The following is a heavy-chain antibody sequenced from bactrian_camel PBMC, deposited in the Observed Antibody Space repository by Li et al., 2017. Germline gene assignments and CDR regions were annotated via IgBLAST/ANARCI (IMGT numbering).Heavy chain of an antibody. J-gene: IGHJ4*01. CDR2: ISIGSGST. V-gene: IGHV3S25*01. Sequence: RLACRSNVYTSGFWCMGWFRQAPGKDREEVAAISIGSGSTFYSKSLKDRFSISRDKSKNIVNLQMIDLRPEDTATYFCTALKLDGPGTCWDRQRDYENNYWGQGTQVTVS. D-gene: IGHD3*01. CDR3: TALKLDGPGTCWDRQRDYENNY. CDR1: VYTSGFWC.